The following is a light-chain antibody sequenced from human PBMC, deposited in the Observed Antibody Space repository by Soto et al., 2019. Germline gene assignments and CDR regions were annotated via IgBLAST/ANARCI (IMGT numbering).Light chain of an antibody. CDR1: QSVSSSY. V-gene: IGKV3-20*01. J-gene: IGKJ2*01. Sequence: EIGLTQSPGTLSLSPGERATLSCRASQSVSSSYLAWYQQKPGQAPRLLIYGASSRATGIPDRFSGSGSGTDFTLTISRXEPEDFAVYYCQQYGSSPYTFGQGTKVDTK. CDR2: GAS. CDR3: QQYGSSPYT.